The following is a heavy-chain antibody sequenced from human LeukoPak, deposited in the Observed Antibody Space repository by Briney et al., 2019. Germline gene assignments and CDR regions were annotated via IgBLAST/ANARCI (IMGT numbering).Heavy chain of an antibody. V-gene: IGHV3-30*02. CDR1: GFTFSSYG. CDR3: AKITYYDILTAFDY. Sequence: PGGSLRLSCVASGFTFSSYGMHWVRQAPGKGLEWVAFIRFDGSDKYYADSVKGRFTISRDNSKNTLYLQMNSLRAEDTAVYYCAKITYYDILTAFDYWGQGTLVTVSS. D-gene: IGHD3-9*01. CDR2: IRFDGSDK. J-gene: IGHJ4*02.